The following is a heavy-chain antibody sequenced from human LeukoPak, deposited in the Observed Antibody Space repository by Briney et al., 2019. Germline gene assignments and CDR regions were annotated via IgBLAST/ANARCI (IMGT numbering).Heavy chain of an antibody. Sequence: SVKVSCKASGGTFSSYAISWVRQAPGQGLEWMGGIIPIFGTANYAQKFQGRVTITTDESTSTAYMELSSLRSEDTAVYYCARGGYDSSGYPDAFDYWGQGTLVTVSS. CDR3: ARGGYDSSGYPDAFDY. CDR2: IIPIFGTA. V-gene: IGHV1-69*05. D-gene: IGHD3-22*01. J-gene: IGHJ4*02. CDR1: GGTFSSYA.